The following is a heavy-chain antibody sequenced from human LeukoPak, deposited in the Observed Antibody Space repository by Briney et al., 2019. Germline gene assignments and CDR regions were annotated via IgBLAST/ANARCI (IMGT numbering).Heavy chain of an antibody. CDR2: ISGSGGGT. J-gene: IGHJ4*02. CDR3: AKGGGYYDSSGYF. V-gene: IGHV3-23*01. D-gene: IGHD3-22*01. Sequence: PGGSLRLSCAASGFTFSSYAMSWVRQAPGKGLEWVSAISGSGGGTYYADSVKGRFTISRDNSKNTLYLQMNSLRAEDTAVYYCAKGGGYYDSSGYFWGQGTLVTVPS. CDR1: GFTFSSYA.